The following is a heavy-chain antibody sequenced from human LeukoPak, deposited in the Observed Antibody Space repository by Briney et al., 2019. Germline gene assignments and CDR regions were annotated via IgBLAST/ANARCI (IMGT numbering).Heavy chain of an antibody. V-gene: IGHV1-2*02. J-gene: IGHJ5*02. CDR2: INPNSGGT. D-gene: IGHD3-22*01. CDR3: ARDRHNYYDSSGYSGWFDP. CDR1: GYTFTGHY. Sequence: GASVKVSCKASGYTFTGHYMHWVRQAPGQGLEWMGWINPNSGGTNYAQKFQGRVTMTRDTSISTAYMELSRLRSDDTAVYYCARDRHNYYDSSGYSGWFDPWGQGTLVTVSS.